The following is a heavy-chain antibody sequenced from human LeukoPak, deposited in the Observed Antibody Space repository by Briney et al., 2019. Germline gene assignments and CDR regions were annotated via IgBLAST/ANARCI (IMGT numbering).Heavy chain of an antibody. Sequence: GGSLRLSCAASGFTFSSYGMHWVRQAPGKGLEWVAFIRYDGSNKYYADSVKGRFTISRDNSKNTLYLQMNSLRAEDTAVYYCARRRDDYIWDDAFDIWGQGTMVTVSS. J-gene: IGHJ3*02. D-gene: IGHD3-16*01. CDR1: GFTFSSYG. V-gene: IGHV3-30*02. CDR2: IRYDGSNK. CDR3: ARRRDDYIWDDAFDI.